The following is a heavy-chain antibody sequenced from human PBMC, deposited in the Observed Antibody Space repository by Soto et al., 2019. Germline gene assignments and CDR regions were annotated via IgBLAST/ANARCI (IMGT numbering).Heavy chain of an antibody. CDR1: GFSLSTSGMR. D-gene: IGHD3-22*01. Sequence: SGPTLVNPTQTLTLTCTFSGFSLSTSGMRVSWIRQPPGKALEWLARIDWDDDKFYSTSLKTRLTISKDTSKNQVVLTMTNMDPVDTATYYCARMPGYYDSSGYLAGYFDYWGQGTLFTVSS. J-gene: IGHJ4*02. V-gene: IGHV2-70*04. CDR3: ARMPGYYDSSGYLAGYFDY. CDR2: IDWDDDK.